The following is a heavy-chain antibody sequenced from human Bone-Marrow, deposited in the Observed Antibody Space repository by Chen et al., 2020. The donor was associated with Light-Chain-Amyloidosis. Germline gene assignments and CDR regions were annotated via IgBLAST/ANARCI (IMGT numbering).Heavy chain of an antibody. CDR2: IYPGDSDA. CDR1: GYTFPNYW. Sequence: EVQLEQSGPEVKKPGESLKISCKGPGYTFPNYWIGWVRQMPGKGLEWMGVIYPGDSDARYSPSFEGPVTISADKAITTAYLQWRSLKASDTAMYYCARRRDGYNFDYWGQGTLVTVSS. V-gene: IGHV5-51*01. CDR3: ARRRDGYNFDY. J-gene: IGHJ4*02. D-gene: IGHD5-12*01.